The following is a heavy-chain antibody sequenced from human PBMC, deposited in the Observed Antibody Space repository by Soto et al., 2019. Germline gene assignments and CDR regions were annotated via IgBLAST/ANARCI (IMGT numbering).Heavy chain of an antibody. CDR1: GFTFSSYS. CDR3: AREPTTTSKSKFFDY. J-gene: IGHJ4*02. V-gene: IGHV3-21*01. CDR2: ISSSSSYI. Sequence: EVQLVESGGGLVKPGGSLRLSCAASGFTFSSYSMNWVRQATGKGLEWVSSISSSSSYIYYADSVKGRFTISRDNAKTSLYLQMNRLRAEDTAVYYCAREPTTTSKSKFFDYGVEGPLVTVSS. D-gene: IGHD1-1*01.